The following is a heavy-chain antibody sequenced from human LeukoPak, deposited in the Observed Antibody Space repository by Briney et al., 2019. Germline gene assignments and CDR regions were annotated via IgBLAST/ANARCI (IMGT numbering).Heavy chain of an antibody. CDR2: GYYSGST. Sequence: SETLSLTCTVSGGSVRSDSYYWSWIRRPPGKGLEWIGYGYYSGSTNYNPSLKSRVTISVDTSKNQFSLQLRSVTAADTAVYYCVREAATDYYDSSGYYRQTEVFDAWGQGTMVTVSS. J-gene: IGHJ3*01. D-gene: IGHD3-22*01. CDR3: VREAATDYYDSSGYYRQTEVFDA. V-gene: IGHV4-61*01. CDR1: GGSVRSDSYY.